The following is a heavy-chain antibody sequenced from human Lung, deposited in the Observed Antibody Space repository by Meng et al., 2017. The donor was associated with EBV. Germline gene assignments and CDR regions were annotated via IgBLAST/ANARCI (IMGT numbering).Heavy chain of an antibody. CDR3: ARGRYELIWGLFDP. J-gene: IGHJ5*02. V-gene: IGHV1-2*04. Sequence: QGQLVQFVREVKKPGSAVKGSCEASWGTFSSYGISWVQQAPGQGLEWMGWINPTTGGTKYAQKFQGWVTLTRDTSISTAYMELSRLRSDDTAVYYCARGRYELIWGLFDPWGQGTLVTVSS. CDR1: WGTFSSYG. D-gene: IGHD1-1*01. CDR2: INPTTGGT.